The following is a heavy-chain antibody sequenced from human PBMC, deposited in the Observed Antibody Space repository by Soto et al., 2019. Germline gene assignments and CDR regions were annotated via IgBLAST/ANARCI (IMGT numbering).Heavy chain of an antibody. Sequence: SETLSLTCLVSGQYIKSNFWWAWVRQSPGKDLEWIGEIYHSGSTYYNPSLKSRVTISVDTSKNQFSLKLSSVTAADTAVYYCAREGTMAPIGYWGQGTLVTVSS. J-gene: IGHJ4*02. D-gene: IGHD3-10*01. CDR3: AREGTMAPIGY. CDR2: IYHSGST. V-gene: IGHV4-4*02. CDR1: GQYIKSNFW.